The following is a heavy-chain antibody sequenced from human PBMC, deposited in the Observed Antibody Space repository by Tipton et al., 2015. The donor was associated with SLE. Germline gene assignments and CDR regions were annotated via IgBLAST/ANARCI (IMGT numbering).Heavy chain of an antibody. Sequence: SLRLSCVASGFTVSGYSMNWVRQAPGKGLEWLSYISGSSSTIYYAQSVKDRFTISRDTAKNSLYLQMNSVRGEDTAVYFCARDYFDNYGMEVWGQGTTVTVSS. CDR3: ARDYFDNYGMEV. J-gene: IGHJ6*02. CDR1: GFTVSGYS. D-gene: IGHD3-9*01. CDR2: ISGSSSTI. V-gene: IGHV3-48*01.